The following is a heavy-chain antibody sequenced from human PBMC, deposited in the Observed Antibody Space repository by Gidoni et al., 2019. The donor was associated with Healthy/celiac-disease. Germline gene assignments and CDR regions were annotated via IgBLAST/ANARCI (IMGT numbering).Heavy chain of an antibody. J-gene: IGHJ6*03. CDR1: GFTFSSYA. Sequence: QVQLVESGGGVVQPGRSLRLSCAAAGFTFSSYAMHWVRQAPGKGLEWVAVISYDGSNKYYADSVKGRFTISRDNSKNTLYLQMNSLRAEDTAVYYCARVSEQQLGPYYYYMDVWGKGTTVTVSS. D-gene: IGHD6-13*01. V-gene: IGHV3-30-3*01. CDR3: ARVSEQQLGPYYYYMDV. CDR2: ISYDGSNK.